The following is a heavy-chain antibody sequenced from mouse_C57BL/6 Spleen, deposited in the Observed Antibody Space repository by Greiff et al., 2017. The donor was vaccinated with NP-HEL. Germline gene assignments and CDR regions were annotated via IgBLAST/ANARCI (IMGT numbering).Heavy chain of an antibody. CDR3: ARERDRGLYYFDY. V-gene: IGHV5-16*01. D-gene: IGHD3-1*01. Sequence: EVKLMESEGGLVQPGSSMKLSCTASGFTFSDYYMAWVRQVPEKGLEWVANINYDGSSTYYLDSLKSRFIISRDNAKNILYLQMSSLKSEDTATYYCARERDRGLYYFDYWGQGTTLTVSS. J-gene: IGHJ2*01. CDR2: INYDGSST. CDR1: GFTFSDYY.